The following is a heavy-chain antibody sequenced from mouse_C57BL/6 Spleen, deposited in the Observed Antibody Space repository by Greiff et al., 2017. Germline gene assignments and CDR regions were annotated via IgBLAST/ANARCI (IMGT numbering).Heavy chain of an antibody. D-gene: IGHD2-3*01. V-gene: IGHV3-6*01. Sequence: EVQLQESGPGLVKPSPSLSLTCSVTGYSITSGYYWNWIRQFPGNKLEWMGYISYDGSNNYNPSLKNRITITRDTSKNQFFLKLNSVTTEDTATYYCARFYDYYAMDYWGQGTSVTVSS. CDR2: ISYDGSN. J-gene: IGHJ4*01. CDR3: ARFYDYYAMDY. CDR1: GYSITSGYY.